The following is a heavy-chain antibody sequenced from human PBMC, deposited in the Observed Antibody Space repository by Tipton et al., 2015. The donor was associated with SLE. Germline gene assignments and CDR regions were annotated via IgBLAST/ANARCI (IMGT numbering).Heavy chain of an antibody. CDR1: GGSISSYY. D-gene: IGHD6-19*01. CDR2: IYYSGST. J-gene: IGHJ4*02. CDR3: ASHLGAVLAN. Sequence: TLSLTCIVSGGSISSYYWSWIRQPPGKGLEWIGYIYYSGSTNYNPSLKSRVTISVDTSKNQFSLKLSSVTAADTAVYYCASHLGAVLANWGQGTLVTVSS. V-gene: IGHV4-59*01.